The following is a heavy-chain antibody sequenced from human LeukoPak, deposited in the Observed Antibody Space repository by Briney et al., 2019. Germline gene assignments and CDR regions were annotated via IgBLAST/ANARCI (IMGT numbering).Heavy chain of an antibody. Sequence: PGGSLRLSCAASGFTFNTYAINWVRQAPGKGLEWVSAISGSGGRTYYSDSVKGRFTISRDNSKNTLYLQMNSLRAEDTAVYYCAKVTSTNYYDSSGYYFGPYYYYGMDVWGQGTTVTVSS. CDR1: GFTFNTYA. J-gene: IGHJ6*02. CDR2: ISGSGGRT. V-gene: IGHV3-23*01. CDR3: AKVTSTNYYDSSGYYFGPYYYYGMDV. D-gene: IGHD3-22*01.